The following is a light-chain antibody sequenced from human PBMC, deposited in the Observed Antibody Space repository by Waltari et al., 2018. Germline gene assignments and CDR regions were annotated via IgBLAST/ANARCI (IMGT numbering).Light chain of an antibody. CDR2: DVT. CDR3: CSYAVTSSSYV. V-gene: IGLV2-11*01. CDR1: SSDVGCYDF. J-gene: IGLJ1*01. Sequence: QSVLTQPPSVSGSPGHSVTISCTGTSSDVGCYDFVSWYQQDPGKAPKLLIFDVTKRPSGVPSRFSASKSGNTASLTISGLQAEDEADYYCCSYAVTSSSYVFGGGTKVIV.